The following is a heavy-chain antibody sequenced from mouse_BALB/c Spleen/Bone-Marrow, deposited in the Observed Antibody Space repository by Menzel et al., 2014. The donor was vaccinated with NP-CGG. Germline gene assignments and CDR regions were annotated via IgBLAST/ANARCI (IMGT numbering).Heavy chain of an antibody. V-gene: IGHV14-3*02. CDR3: AKYYYGNSLFAY. J-gene: IGHJ3*01. D-gene: IGHD1-1*01. Sequence: EVQLQQSGAELVKPGASVKLSCTAPGFNIKDTYMHWVKQRPEQGLEWIGRIDPANGNTKYDPKFQGKATITADTSSNTAYLQLSSLTSEDTAVYYCAKYYYGNSLFAYWGQGTLVTVSA. CDR1: GFNIKDTY. CDR2: IDPANGNT.